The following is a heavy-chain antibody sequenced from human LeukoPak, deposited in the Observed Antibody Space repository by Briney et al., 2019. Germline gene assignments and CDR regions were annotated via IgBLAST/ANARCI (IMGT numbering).Heavy chain of an antibody. Sequence: SETLSLTCTVSSGSVSSNSYYWGWIRQPPGEGLEWIGSFYSSGTTYYNPSLKSRVTISADTTKNQFYLKLSSVTAADAAVYYCAGHADYKGEDYWGQGTLVTVSS. J-gene: IGHJ4*02. V-gene: IGHV4-39*01. CDR1: SGSVSSNSYY. D-gene: IGHD4-11*01. CDR3: AGHADYKGEDY. CDR2: FYSSGTT.